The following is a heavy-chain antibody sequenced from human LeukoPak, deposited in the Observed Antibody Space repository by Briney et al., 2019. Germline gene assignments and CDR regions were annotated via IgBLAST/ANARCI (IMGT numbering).Heavy chain of an antibody. CDR2: IYTSGST. D-gene: IGHD3-9*01. V-gene: IGHV4-61*08. Sequence: SETLSLTCTVSGGSISSGGYYWSWIRQHPGKGLERIGYIYTSGSTNYNPSLKSRVTISVDTSKNQFSLKLSSVTAADTPVYYCASYDILTGNDYWGQGTLVTVSS. CDR1: GGSISSGGYY. J-gene: IGHJ4*02. CDR3: ASYDILTGNDY.